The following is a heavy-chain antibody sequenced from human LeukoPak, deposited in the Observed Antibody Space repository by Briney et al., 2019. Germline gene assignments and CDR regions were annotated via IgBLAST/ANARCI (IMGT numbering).Heavy chain of an antibody. Sequence: WVSLRLSCAASGFTFDDYAMHWVRQAPGKGLEWVSLISEDGTRTYYADSVKGRFTISRDNSKNSLYLQMNSLRTADTALYYCAKVPDYGDFIFDYWGQGTLVTVSS. J-gene: IGHJ4*02. CDR1: GFTFDDYA. CDR2: ISEDGTRT. CDR3: AKVPDYGDFIFDY. D-gene: IGHD4-17*01. V-gene: IGHV3-43*02.